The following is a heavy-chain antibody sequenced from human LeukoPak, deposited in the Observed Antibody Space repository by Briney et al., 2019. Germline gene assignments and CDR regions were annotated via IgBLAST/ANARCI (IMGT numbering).Heavy chain of an antibody. CDR2: ISAYNGNT. V-gene: IGHV1-18*01. D-gene: IGHD3-22*01. J-gene: IGHJ3*02. Sequence: ASVKVSCKASGYTFTSYGISWVRQAPGQGLEWMGWISAYNGNTNYAQKLQGRVTMTTDTSTSTAYMELRSLRSDDTAVYYCASPSWNYYDSSGHDAFDIWGQGTMVTVSS. CDR1: GYTFTSYG. CDR3: ASPSWNYYDSSGHDAFDI.